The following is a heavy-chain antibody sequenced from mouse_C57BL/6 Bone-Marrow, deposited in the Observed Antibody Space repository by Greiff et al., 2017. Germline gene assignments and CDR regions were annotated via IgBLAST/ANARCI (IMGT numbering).Heavy chain of an antibody. CDR3: AAGYYAYWYFDV. V-gene: IGHV1-42*01. Sequence: EVQGVESGPELVKPGASVKISCKASGYSFTGYYMNWVKQSPEKSLEWIGEINPSTGGTTYNQKFKAKATLTVDKSSSTAYMQLKSLTSEDSAVYYCAAGYYAYWYFDVWGTGTTVTVSS. CDR2: INPSTGGT. J-gene: IGHJ1*03. D-gene: IGHD2-3*01. CDR1: GYSFTGYY.